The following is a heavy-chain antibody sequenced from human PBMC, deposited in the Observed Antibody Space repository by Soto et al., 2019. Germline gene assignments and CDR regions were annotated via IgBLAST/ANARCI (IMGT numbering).Heavy chain of an antibody. CDR2: IIPIFGTA. CDR1: GGTFSSYA. V-gene: IGHV1-69*06. Sequence: ASVKVSCKASGGTFSSYAISWVRQAPGQGLGWMGGIIPIFGTANYAQKFQGRVTITADKSTSTAYMELSSLRSEDTAVYYCARDFPPHGVVVVAAATSGSYYYGMDVWGQGTTVTVSS. J-gene: IGHJ6*02. D-gene: IGHD2-15*01. CDR3: ARDFPPHGVVVVAAATSGSYYYGMDV.